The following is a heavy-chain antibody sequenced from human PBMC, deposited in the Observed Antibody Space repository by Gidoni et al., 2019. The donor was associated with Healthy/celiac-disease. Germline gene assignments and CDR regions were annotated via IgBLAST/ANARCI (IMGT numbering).Heavy chain of an antibody. CDR3: AKVGSQAVNY. CDR1: GFTLSSYG. D-gene: IGHD6-19*01. J-gene: IGHJ4*02. V-gene: IGHV3-30*18. CDR2: ISYDGSNK. Sequence: QVQLVESGGGVVQPARSLRPPCAASGFTLSSYGMHWVRQAPGKGLEWVAVISYDGSNKYYADSVKGRFTISRDNSKNTLYLQMNSLRAEDTAVYYCAKVGSQAVNYWGQGTLVTVSS.